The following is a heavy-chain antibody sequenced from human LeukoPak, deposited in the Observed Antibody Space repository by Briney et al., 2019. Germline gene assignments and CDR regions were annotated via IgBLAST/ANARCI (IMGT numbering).Heavy chain of an antibody. D-gene: IGHD1-26*01. Sequence: SETLSLTCAVYGGSFSGYYWSWIRQPAGKGLEWIGRIYTSGSTNYNPSLKSRVTMSVDTSKNRFSLKLSSVAAADTAVYYCASHKVGATNSGDYWGQGTLVTVSS. J-gene: IGHJ4*02. CDR3: ASHKVGATNSGDY. CDR1: GGSFSGYY. CDR2: IYTSGST. V-gene: IGHV4-59*10.